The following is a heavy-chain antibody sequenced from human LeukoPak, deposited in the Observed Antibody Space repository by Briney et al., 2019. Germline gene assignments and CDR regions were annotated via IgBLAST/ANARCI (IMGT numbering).Heavy chain of an antibody. Sequence: PSETLSLTCTVSGDSISNFYWSWIRQPAGKGLEWIGRIYTSGSTNYNPSLKSRVTMSVDASKNQFSLKLSSVTAADTAVYYCARDVVAAPGTWDYWGQGTLVTVSS. D-gene: IGHD6-13*01. CDR2: IYTSGST. CDR1: GDSISNFY. J-gene: IGHJ4*02. CDR3: ARDVVAAPGTWDY. V-gene: IGHV4-4*07.